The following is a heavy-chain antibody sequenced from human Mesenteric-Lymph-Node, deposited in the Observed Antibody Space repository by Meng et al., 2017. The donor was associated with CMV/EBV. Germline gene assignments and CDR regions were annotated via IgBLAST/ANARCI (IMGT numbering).Heavy chain of an antibody. D-gene: IGHD1-26*01. V-gene: IGHV3-74*01. CDR2: INSDGRNT. CDR3: AKGREDSSYAFDI. Sequence: GGSLRLSCAASGFIFTSYWMHWVRQVPGKGLVWVSSINSDGRNTNYADSVKGRFTISRDNSKNSLYLQMSSLRTEDTALYYCAKGREDSSYAFDIWGQGTMVTVSS. CDR1: GFIFTSYW. J-gene: IGHJ3*02.